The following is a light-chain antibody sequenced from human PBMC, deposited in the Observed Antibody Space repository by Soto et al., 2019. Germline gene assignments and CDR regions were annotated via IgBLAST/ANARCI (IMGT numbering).Light chain of an antibody. Sequence: EIVLTQSPGTLSLSPGERATLSCRASQSINNRYLAWYQQKPGQAPRLLIYAASSRATGIPDRFSGSGSGTAYILTISRLEPEDFSVYYCQQYGSSPGFTFGPGTKVDIK. CDR2: AAS. J-gene: IGKJ3*01. V-gene: IGKV3-20*01. CDR1: QSINNRY. CDR3: QQYGSSPGFT.